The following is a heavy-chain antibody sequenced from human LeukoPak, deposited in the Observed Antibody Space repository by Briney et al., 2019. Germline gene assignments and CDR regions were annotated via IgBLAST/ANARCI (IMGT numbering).Heavy chain of an antibody. CDR1: GFTFSSCW. J-gene: IGHJ4*02. Sequence: PGGSLRLSCAASGFTFSSCWMSWVRQAPGKGLEWVANIKQDGSEKYYVDSVKGRFTISRDNAKNSLYLQMNSLRAEDTAVYYCARDQTEWELPIDYWGQGTLVTVSS. D-gene: IGHD1-26*01. CDR2: IKQDGSEK. CDR3: ARDQTEWELPIDY. V-gene: IGHV3-7*01.